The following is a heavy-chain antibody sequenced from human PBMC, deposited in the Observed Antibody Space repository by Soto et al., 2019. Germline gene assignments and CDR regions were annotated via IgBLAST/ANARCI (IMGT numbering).Heavy chain of an antibody. D-gene: IGHD3-3*01. V-gene: IGHV3-30-3*01. Sequence: QVQLVESGGGVVQPGRSLRLSCAASGFTFSSYAMHWVRQAPGKGLEWVAVISYDGSNKYYADSVKGRFTISRDNSKNTLYLQMNSLRAEDTAVYYCARDGDFWSGYPPEGGFDYWGQGTLVTVSS. J-gene: IGHJ4*02. CDR1: GFTFSSYA. CDR2: ISYDGSNK. CDR3: ARDGDFWSGYPPEGGFDY.